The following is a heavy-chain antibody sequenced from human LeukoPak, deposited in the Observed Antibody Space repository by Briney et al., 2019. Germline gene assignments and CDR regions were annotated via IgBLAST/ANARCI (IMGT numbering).Heavy chain of an antibody. V-gene: IGHV4-39*01. J-gene: IGHJ4*02. CDR2: IYHSGRI. CDR3: ATTGTTTETTVDN. CDR1: GGSISGSIYY. Sequence: KPSETQSLTCTVSGGSISGSIYYWGWIRQPPGKGLEWIGSIYHSGRICYNPSLKSRVIVSVDTSKNQFSLKLTSVTAADTAVYHCATTGTTTETTVDNWGQGTLVTVSS. D-gene: IGHD1-1*01.